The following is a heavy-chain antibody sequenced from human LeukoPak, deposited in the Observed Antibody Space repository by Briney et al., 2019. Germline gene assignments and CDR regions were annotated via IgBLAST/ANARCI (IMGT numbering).Heavy chain of an antibody. J-gene: IGHJ6*02. V-gene: IGHV4-4*07. CDR3: TRDQWDGMDV. D-gene: IGHD2-8*01. CDR2: IYISGST. CDR1: GGSISSYY. Sequence: LETLSLTCTVSGGSISSYYWSWIRQPAGKGLEWIGRIYISGSTNSNPSLKSRVTMSVDTSKNQFSLRLSSVTAADTAVYYCTRDQWDGMDVRGQGTTVTVSS.